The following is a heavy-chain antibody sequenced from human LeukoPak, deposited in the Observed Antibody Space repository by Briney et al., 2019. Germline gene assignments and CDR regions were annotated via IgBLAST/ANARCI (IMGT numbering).Heavy chain of an antibody. J-gene: IGHJ5*02. D-gene: IGHD2-2*01. Sequence: SETLSLTCAVYGGSFSGYYWSWIRQPPGKGLEWIGEINHSGSTNYNPSLKSRVTISVDTSKNQFSLKLSSVTAADTAVYYCARGGYPLPIRTYNWFDPWGQGTLVTVSS. V-gene: IGHV4-34*01. CDR1: GGSFSGYY. CDR3: ARGGYPLPIRTYNWFDP. CDR2: INHSGST.